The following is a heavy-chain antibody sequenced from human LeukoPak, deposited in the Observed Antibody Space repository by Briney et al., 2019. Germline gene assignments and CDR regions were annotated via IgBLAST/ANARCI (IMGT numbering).Heavy chain of an antibody. CDR3: AKVVALYDSSAYHYHFDY. CDR1: GFTFSSYA. D-gene: IGHD3-22*01. Sequence: GGSLRLSCAASGFTFSSYAMSWVRQAPGKGLEWVSGISGSGGTTYYADSVKGRFTISRDNSKNTLYLQMNSLRAEDTAVYYCAKVVALYDSSAYHYHFDYWGQGTLVTVSS. J-gene: IGHJ4*02. CDR2: ISGSGGTT. V-gene: IGHV3-23*01.